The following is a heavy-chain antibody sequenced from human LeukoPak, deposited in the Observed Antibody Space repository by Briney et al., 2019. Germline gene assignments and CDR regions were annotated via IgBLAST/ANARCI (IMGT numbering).Heavy chain of an antibody. CDR2: ISFDGSRK. J-gene: IGHJ4*02. Sequence: GGSLRLSCAASGFTFSSYYMHWVRQAPGKGLEWVAVISFDGSRKYYADSVKGRFTISRGNSMNTLYLQMSSLRVEDTAIYYCAKAGASHTAMDFLFDYWGRKTLVTVSS. CDR1: GFTFSSYY. CDR3: AKAGASHTAMDFLFDY. V-gene: IGHV3-30*18. D-gene: IGHD5-18*01.